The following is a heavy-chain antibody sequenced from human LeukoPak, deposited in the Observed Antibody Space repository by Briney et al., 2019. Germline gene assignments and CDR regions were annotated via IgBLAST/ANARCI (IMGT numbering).Heavy chain of an antibody. CDR2: IYYSGST. V-gene: IGHV4-39*01. D-gene: IGHD1-26*01. Sequence: SETLSLTCTVSGGSISSYYRGWIRQPPGKGLEWIGTIYYSGSTYYNPSLKSRVTISVDTSKNQFSLKLSSVTAADTAVYYCSRHGRYSGNYSFDSWGQGTLVTVSS. CDR1: GGSISSYY. CDR3: SRHGRYSGNYSFDS. J-gene: IGHJ4*02.